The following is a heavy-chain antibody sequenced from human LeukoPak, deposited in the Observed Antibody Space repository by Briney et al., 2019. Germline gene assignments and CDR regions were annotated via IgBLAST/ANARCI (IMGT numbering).Heavy chain of an antibody. V-gene: IGHV1-2*02. J-gene: IGHJ4*02. CDR3: ARSSPLDYYDTPYFDY. CDR2: INPHSGGT. CDR1: GYTFTGYY. Sequence: ASVKVSCKASGYTFTGYYIHWVRQAPGQGLEWMGWINPHSGGTNYAQKFQGRVTMTRDTSISTAYMELSRLRSDDTAVYYCARSSPLDYYDTPYFDYWGQGTLVTVSS. D-gene: IGHD3-22*01.